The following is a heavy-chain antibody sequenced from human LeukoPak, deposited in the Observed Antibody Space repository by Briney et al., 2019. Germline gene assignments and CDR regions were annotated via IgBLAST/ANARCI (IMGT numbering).Heavy chain of an antibody. CDR1: GGSFSGYY. J-gene: IGHJ4*02. V-gene: IGHV4-34*01. Sequence: PSETLSLTCAVYGGSFSGYYWSWIRQPPGKGLEWIGEINHSGSTNYNPSLKSRVTISVDTSKNQFSLKLSSVTAADTAVYYCARLKAYYYGSGSYHFDYWGQGTLVTVSS. CDR2: INHSGST. D-gene: IGHD3-10*01. CDR3: ARLKAYYYGSGSYHFDY.